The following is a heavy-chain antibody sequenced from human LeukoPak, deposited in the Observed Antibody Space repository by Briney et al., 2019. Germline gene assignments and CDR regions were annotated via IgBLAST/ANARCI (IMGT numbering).Heavy chain of an antibody. CDR3: ANEVRPNDY. V-gene: IGHV3-23*01. Sequence: GGSLRLSCVAAGITFDRHAMCWGRPAPGKGLEWVSSIDIGGGSTYCADSVKGRFTISRDNSKNTLYLQMNSLRAEDTALYFCANEVRPNDYWGRGTLVTVSS. D-gene: IGHD4/OR15-4a*01. J-gene: IGHJ4*02. CDR2: IDIGGGST. CDR1: GITFDRHA.